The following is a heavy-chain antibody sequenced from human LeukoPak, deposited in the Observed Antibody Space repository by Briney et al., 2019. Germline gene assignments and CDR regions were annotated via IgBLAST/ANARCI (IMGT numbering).Heavy chain of an antibody. D-gene: IGHD3-22*01. Sequence: ASVKVSCKASGYTFTSYDINWVRQATGQGLEWMGWMNPNSGNTGYAQKFQGRVTMTRNTSISTAYMEPSSLRSEDTAVYYCARVKFAGRRMYYYDSSGYYSGSKPSDYWGQGTLVTVSS. V-gene: IGHV1-8*01. CDR1: GYTFTSYD. CDR3: ARVKFAGRRMYYYDSSGYYSGSKPSDY. CDR2: MNPNSGNT. J-gene: IGHJ4*02.